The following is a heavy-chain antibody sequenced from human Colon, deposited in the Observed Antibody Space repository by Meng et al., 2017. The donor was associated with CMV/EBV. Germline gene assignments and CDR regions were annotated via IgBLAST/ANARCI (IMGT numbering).Heavy chain of an antibody. CDR1: GFTVSSNY. D-gene: IGHD6-13*01. CDR2: IYSGGST. CDR3: AREAYSSS. J-gene: IGHJ4*02. V-gene: IGHV3-66*01. Sequence: GGSLRLSCAASGFTVSSNYMSWVRQAPGKGLEWVSVIYSGGSTYYADSVKGRFTISRDNAKNSLYLQMNSLRAEDTAVYYCAREAYSSSWGQGTLVTVSS.